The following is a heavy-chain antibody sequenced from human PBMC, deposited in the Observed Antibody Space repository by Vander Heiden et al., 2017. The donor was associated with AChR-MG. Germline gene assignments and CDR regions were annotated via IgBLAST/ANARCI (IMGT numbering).Heavy chain of an antibody. Sequence: GSFSGYYWSWIRQPPGKGLEWIGEINHSGSTNYNPSLKSRVTISVDTSKNQFSLKLSSVTAADTAVYYCARGYVGGFYMDVWGKGTTVTVSS. CDR3: ARGYVGGFYMDV. CDR2: INHSGST. D-gene: IGHD3-10*01. CDR1: GSFSGYY. V-gene: IGHV4-34*01. J-gene: IGHJ6*03.